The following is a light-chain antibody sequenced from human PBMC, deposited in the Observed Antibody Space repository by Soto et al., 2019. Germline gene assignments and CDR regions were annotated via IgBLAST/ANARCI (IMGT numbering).Light chain of an antibody. Sequence: DIVITQSPLTLPVTPGEPASISCRSSQSLLYTNTYNYLDWYVQKPGQSPQLLIYFGSNRAPGVPDRFSGSGSGTDFTLKINRVEAEDVGTYYCMQALQSLTFGQGTRLEIK. J-gene: IGKJ5*01. CDR3: MQALQSLT. V-gene: IGKV2-28*01. CDR2: FGS. CDR1: QSLLYTNTYNY.